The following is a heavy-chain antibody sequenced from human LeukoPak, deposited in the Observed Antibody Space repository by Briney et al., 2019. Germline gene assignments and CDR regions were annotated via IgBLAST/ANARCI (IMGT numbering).Heavy chain of an antibody. CDR3: ARWGLVAPGTYYYYYMDV. D-gene: IGHD2-2*01. CDR1: GYTFTNYG. J-gene: IGHJ6*03. CDR2: INAYNGDT. V-gene: IGHV1-18*01. Sequence: GASVKVSCKASGYTFTNYGVSWMRQAPGQGLEWMGWINAYNGDTHYAQNLQGRLTMTTDTSTSTAFMELRSLRPDDTAVYYCARWGLVAPGTYYYYYMDVWGRGTTVTVSS.